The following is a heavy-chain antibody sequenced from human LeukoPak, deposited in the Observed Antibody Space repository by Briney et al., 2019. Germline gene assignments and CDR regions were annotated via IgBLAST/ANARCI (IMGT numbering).Heavy chain of an antibody. CDR3: ERVREKFFGSGYKNYFDY. J-gene: IGHJ4*02. Sequence: PGGSLRLSCAASGFTFSSYWMHWVRQAPGKGLVWVSRINSDGSSTSYADSVEGRFTISRDNAKNTLYLQMNSLRAEDTAVYYCERVREKFFGSGYKNYFDYGGQEPLVTVSS. CDR1: GFTFSSYW. CDR2: INSDGSST. D-gene: IGHD3-3*01. V-gene: IGHV3-74*01.